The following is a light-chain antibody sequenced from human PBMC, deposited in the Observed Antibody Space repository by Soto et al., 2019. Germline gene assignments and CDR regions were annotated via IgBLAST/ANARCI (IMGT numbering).Light chain of an antibody. CDR1: QGITSW. J-gene: IGKJ4*01. Sequence: DIQMTQSPSSVSAFVGDRVTMTCRASQGITSWLAWYQQKPGKAPELLVYAASSLQSEVPSRFSGSGSGTDFTLTISSLQPEDSATYYCQQAASFPLIFGGGTKVEIK. CDR3: QQAASFPLI. V-gene: IGKV1-12*01. CDR2: AAS.